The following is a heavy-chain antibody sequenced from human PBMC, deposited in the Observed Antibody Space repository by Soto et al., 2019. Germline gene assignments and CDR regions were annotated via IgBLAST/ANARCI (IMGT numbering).Heavy chain of an antibody. Sequence: AASGFTFSSYGMHWVRQAPGKGLEWVAVISYDGSNKYYADSVKGRFTISRDNSKNTLYLQMNSLRAEDTAVYYCAKDNYCSSTSCYTYYGMDVWGQGTTVTVSS. CDR1: GFTFSSYG. CDR2: ISYDGSNK. D-gene: IGHD2-2*02. CDR3: AKDNYCSSTSCYTYYGMDV. V-gene: IGHV3-30*18. J-gene: IGHJ6*02.